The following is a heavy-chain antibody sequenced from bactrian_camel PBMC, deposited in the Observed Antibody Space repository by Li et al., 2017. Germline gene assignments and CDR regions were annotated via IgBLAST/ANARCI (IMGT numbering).Heavy chain of an antibody. CDR3: AADCSGPTCGRAPCDY. CDR1: RYTRTNYC. D-gene: IGHD2*01. CDR2: IYSADGNT. V-gene: IGHV3S63*01. Sequence: HVQLVESGGGSVQAGGSLRLSCAGSRYTRTNYCMGWFRQAQGKEREGVASIYSADGNTYYADSVKGRFTISQDIAKRTIYLQMNSLKPEDTAMYYCAADCSGPTCGRAPCDYWGEGTQVTVS. J-gene: IGHJ4*01.